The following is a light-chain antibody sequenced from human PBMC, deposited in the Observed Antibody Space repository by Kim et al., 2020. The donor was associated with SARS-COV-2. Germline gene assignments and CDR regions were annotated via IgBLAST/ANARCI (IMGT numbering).Light chain of an antibody. CDR2: GAS. V-gene: IGKV3-20*01. Sequence: SPGERATLSGRASQSVSSSYLAWYQQKPGQAPRLLIYGASSRATGIPDRFSGSGSGTDFTLTISRLEPEDFAVYSCQQYGSSPLTFGGGTKVDIK. J-gene: IGKJ4*01. CDR1: QSVSSSY. CDR3: QQYGSSPLT.